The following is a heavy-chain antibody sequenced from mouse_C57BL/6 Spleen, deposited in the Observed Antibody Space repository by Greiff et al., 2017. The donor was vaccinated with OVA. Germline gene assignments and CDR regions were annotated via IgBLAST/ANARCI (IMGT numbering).Heavy chain of an antibody. CDR3: ARIDYYGIAMDY. Sequence: QVPLKVSGPGLLQPSQTLSLPCTFSGYSLRIFGMGVGWIRQPSGKGLEWLAHIWWDDDKYYNPALKSRLTISKDTSKNQVFLKIANVDTAVTATYYCARIDYYGIAMDYWGKGTSVTVSS. CDR1: GYSLRIFGMG. J-gene: IGHJ4*01. V-gene: IGHV8-8*01. CDR2: IWWDDDK. D-gene: IGHD1-1*01.